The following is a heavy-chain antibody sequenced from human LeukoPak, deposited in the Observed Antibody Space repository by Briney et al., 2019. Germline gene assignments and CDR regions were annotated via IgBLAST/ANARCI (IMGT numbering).Heavy chain of an antibody. CDR3: ARSTTIQVWPHMDV. Sequence: GGSLRLSCAASGFTFSSYEMNWVRQAPGRGLEWVSYISRSGSTIYYADSVKGRFTISRDNAKNSLYLQINSLRAEDTAVYYCARSTTIQVWPHMDVWGNGTTVTVSS. V-gene: IGHV3-48*03. CDR1: GFTFSSYE. D-gene: IGHD5-18*01. CDR2: ISRSGSTI. J-gene: IGHJ6*03.